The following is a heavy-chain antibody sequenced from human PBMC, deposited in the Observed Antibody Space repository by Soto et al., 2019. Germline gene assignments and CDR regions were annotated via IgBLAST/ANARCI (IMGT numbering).Heavy chain of an antibody. CDR1: GGTFSSYA. V-gene: IGHV1-69*01. CDR2: IIPIFGTA. CDR3: AASEYSSSPPTPRLSYNWFDP. Sequence: QVQLVQSGAEVKKPGSSVKVSCKASGGTFSSYAISWVRQAPGQGLEWMGGIIPIFGTANYAQKFQGRVTITADESTSTAYMELSSLRSEDTAVYYCAASEYSSSPPTPRLSYNWFDPWGQGTLVTVSS. J-gene: IGHJ5*02. D-gene: IGHD6-6*01.